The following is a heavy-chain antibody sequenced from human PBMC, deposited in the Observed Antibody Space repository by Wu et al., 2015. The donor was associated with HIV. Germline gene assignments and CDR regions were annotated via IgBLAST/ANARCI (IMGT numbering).Heavy chain of an antibody. D-gene: IGHD3-22*01. CDR1: GYTFTGYY. CDR2: MNPNSGNT. CDR3: ARAASFFYDKHGYYRNWYFDV. J-gene: IGHJ2*01. V-gene: IGHV1-8*02. Sequence: QVQLVQSGAEVKKPGASVKVSCKASGYTFTGYYMHWVRQAPGQGLEWMGWMNPNSGNTGYPQKFQGRVTMTRDTSISTAYMELSSLKSEDTAVYYCARAASFFYDKHGYYRNWYFDVWGRGTLVAVSS.